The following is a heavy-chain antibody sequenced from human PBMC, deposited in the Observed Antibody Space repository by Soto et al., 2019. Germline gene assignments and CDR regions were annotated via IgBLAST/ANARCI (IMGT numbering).Heavy chain of an antibody. CDR3: ARRITSSCDY. CDR2: ITGSGDYT. V-gene: IGHV3-23*01. D-gene: IGHD1-20*01. Sequence: EVQLLESGGGLVQPGGSLRLSCVASGFTFSIYNMNWVRQAPGKGLEWVSVITGSGDYTNYADSVKGRFTISRDNSKTTLYRQMNSLRAEDTVVYFCARRITSSCDYWYQGTLVTVSS. J-gene: IGHJ4*02. CDR1: GFTFSIYN.